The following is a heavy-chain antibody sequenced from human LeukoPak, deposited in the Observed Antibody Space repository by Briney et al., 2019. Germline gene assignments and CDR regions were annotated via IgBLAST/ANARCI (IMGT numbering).Heavy chain of an antibody. CDR2: ISGSGGST. D-gene: IGHD3-22*01. CDR1: GFTFSSYA. CDR3: AKSFHYYDSSGYYYAFDI. Sequence: PGGSLRLSCAASGFTFSSYAMSWVRQAPGKGLDWVSAISGSGGSTYYADSVKGRFTISRDNSKNTLYLQMNSLRAEDTAAYYCAKSFHYYDSSGYYYAFDIWGQGTMVTVSS. J-gene: IGHJ3*02. V-gene: IGHV3-23*01.